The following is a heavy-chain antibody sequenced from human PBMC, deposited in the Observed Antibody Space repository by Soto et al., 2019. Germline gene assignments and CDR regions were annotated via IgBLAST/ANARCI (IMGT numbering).Heavy chain of an antibody. CDR1: GFTFNSFT. Sequence: QVQLVESGGGVVQPGRSLRLSCAASGFTFNSFTMHWVRQAPGKGLEWVAVISHDGSHKYTADSVKGRFTISRDDPKNTLYLQMSSLRVEDTAIYYCATWEERYFQDWGQGTLVTVSS. J-gene: IGHJ1*01. CDR2: ISHDGSHK. D-gene: IGHD1-26*01. V-gene: IGHV3-30*04. CDR3: ATWEERYFQD.